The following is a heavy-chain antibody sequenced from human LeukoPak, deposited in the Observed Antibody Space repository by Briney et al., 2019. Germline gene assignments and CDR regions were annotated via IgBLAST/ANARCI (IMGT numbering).Heavy chain of an antibody. J-gene: IGHJ4*02. CDR3: ARVEVGGDYSKFDY. Sequence: GGSLRLSCAASGFSFSSYWMHWVRQAPGGGLVWVSRINEGGSTINYADSVKGRFTISRDNAKNTLSLQMNSLRAGDTAVYYCARVEVGGDYSKFDYWGQGTLVTVSS. V-gene: IGHV3-74*01. CDR2: INEGGSTI. CDR1: GFSFSSYW. D-gene: IGHD2-21*02.